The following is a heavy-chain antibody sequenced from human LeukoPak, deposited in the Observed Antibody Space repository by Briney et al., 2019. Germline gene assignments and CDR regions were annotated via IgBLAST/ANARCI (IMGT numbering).Heavy chain of an antibody. D-gene: IGHD6-19*01. Sequence: SQTLSLTCALSGDSVSSNSAAWNWIRQSPSRGLEWLGRTYYRSKWYDDYAVSVKSRITINPDTSKNQFSLQLNSVTPEDTAVYYCAREVTPDLSGPCFDYWGQGTLVTVSS. V-gene: IGHV6-1*01. CDR1: GDSVSSNSAA. J-gene: IGHJ4*02. CDR3: AREVTPDLSGPCFDY. CDR2: TYYRSKWYD.